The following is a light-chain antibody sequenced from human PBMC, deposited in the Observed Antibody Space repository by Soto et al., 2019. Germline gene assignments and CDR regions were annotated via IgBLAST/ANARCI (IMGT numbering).Light chain of an antibody. CDR1: QDISNF. CDR3: QRYNNAIT. Sequence: DIQMTQSPSSLSASVGDRVTISCRASQDISNFLAWYQQKPGKVPKLLIYASSTLQSGVPSRFSGSGSGTDFTLTISRLQPEDVATYYCQRYNNAITFGGGTRVEIK. CDR2: ASS. J-gene: IGKJ4*01. V-gene: IGKV1-27*01.